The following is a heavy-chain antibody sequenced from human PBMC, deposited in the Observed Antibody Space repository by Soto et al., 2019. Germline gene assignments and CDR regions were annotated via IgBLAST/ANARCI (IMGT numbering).Heavy chain of an antibody. Sequence: GGSLRLSCAASGFTFSSYGMHWVRQAPGKGLEWVAVISYDGSNKYYADSVKGRFTISRDNSKNTLYLQMNSLRAEDTAVYYCAKVGGIAARPTDFDYWGQGTLVTVSS. CDR2: ISYDGSNK. CDR1: GFTFSSYG. V-gene: IGHV3-30*18. CDR3: AKVGGIAARPTDFDY. D-gene: IGHD6-6*01. J-gene: IGHJ4*02.